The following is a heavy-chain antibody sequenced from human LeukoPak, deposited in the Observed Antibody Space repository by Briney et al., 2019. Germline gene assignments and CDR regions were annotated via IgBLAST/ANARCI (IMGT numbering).Heavy chain of an antibody. CDR1: GGSISSYY. CDR2: IYYSGST. D-gene: IGHD3-3*01. Sequence: SETLSLTCTVSGGSISSYYWSWIRQPPGKGLEWIGYIYYSGSTNYNPSLKSRVTISVDTSKNQFSLKLSSVTAADTAVYYCARDQGDYDFWSGYYTNNWFDPWGQGTLVTVSS. V-gene: IGHV4-59*01. CDR3: ARDQGDYDFWSGYYTNNWFDP. J-gene: IGHJ5*02.